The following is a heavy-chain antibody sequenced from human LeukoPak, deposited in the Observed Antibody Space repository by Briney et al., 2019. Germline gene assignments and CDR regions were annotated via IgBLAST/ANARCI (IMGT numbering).Heavy chain of an antibody. CDR2: ISSSSSYI. CDR3: ARGGISGFFDY. J-gene: IGHJ4*02. Sequence: GGSLRLSCAASGFTFSSYTMNWVRQAPGKGLEWVSYISSSSSYIYYADSVKGRFTISRDNAENSLYLQMNSLRAEDTAVYYCARGGISGFFDYWGQGTLVTVSS. D-gene: IGHD1-26*01. CDR1: GFTFSSYT. V-gene: IGHV3-21*01.